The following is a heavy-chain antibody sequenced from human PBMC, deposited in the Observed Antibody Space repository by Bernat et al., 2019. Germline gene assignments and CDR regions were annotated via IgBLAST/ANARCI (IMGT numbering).Heavy chain of an antibody. J-gene: IGHJ4*02. Sequence: QQRLQESGPGLVKPSETLSLTCTVSGGSVSSGSYYWSWIRQPPGKGLEWIGYIYYSGSTNYNPSLKSRVTISVDTSKNQFSLKLSSVTAADTAVYYCAAYSGYDFLDYWGQGTLVTVSS. D-gene: IGHD5-12*01. CDR3: AAYSGYDFLDY. V-gene: IGHV4-61*01. CDR1: GGSVSSGSYY. CDR2: IYYSGST.